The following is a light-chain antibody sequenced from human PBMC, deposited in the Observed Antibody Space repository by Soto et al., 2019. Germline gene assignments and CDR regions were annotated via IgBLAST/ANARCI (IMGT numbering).Light chain of an antibody. CDR2: DNN. CDR3: GTWDSSLSAWV. CDR1: TNDVGGYNY. J-gene: IGLJ3*02. V-gene: IGLV1-51*01. Sequence: QSALTQPASVSGSPGQSITISCSGTTNDVGGYNYVSWYQQLPGTAPKLLIYDNNKRPSGIPDRFSGSKSGTSATLGITGLQTGDEADYYCGTWDSSLSAWVFGGGTKLTVL.